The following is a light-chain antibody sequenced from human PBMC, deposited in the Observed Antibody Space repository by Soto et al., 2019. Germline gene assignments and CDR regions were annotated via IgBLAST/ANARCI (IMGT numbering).Light chain of an antibody. CDR1: QSISTY. Sequence: DIQMTQSPSSLPASVGDRVAITCRASQSISTYLNWYQQKPGKAPNLLIYGASSLQSGVPSRFSGSGSRTDFTLTISSLQLEDFATYFCQQSYSTPLTFGGGTKVEIK. V-gene: IGKV1-39*01. CDR3: QQSYSTPLT. CDR2: GAS. J-gene: IGKJ4*01.